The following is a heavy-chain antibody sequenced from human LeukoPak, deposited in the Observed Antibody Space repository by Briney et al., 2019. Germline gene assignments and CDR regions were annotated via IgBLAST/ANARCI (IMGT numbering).Heavy chain of an antibody. V-gene: IGHV3-33*06. CDR2: IWYDGSNK. CDR1: GFTFSSYG. J-gene: IGHJ4*02. Sequence: GGSLRLSCAASGFTFSSYGMHWVRQAPGKGLEWVAVIWYDGSNKYYADSVKGRFTISRDNSKNTLYVQMNSLRAEDTAVYYCAKGYSSGWPFDYWGQGTLVTVSS. CDR3: AKGYSSGWPFDY. D-gene: IGHD6-19*01.